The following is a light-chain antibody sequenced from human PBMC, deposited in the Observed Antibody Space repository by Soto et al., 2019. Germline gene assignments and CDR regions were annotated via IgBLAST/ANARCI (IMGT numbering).Light chain of an antibody. Sequence: DIPMTQSPSTLSASVGDRVTITCRASQTISTWLAWYQQKPGKAPKLLIYKASNLESGVPSRFSGSGSGTDFTLTISSLQPDDFATYYCQQYSSYSPITFGQGTRLEIK. CDR1: QTISTW. V-gene: IGKV1-5*03. CDR3: QQYSSYSPIT. CDR2: KAS. J-gene: IGKJ5*01.